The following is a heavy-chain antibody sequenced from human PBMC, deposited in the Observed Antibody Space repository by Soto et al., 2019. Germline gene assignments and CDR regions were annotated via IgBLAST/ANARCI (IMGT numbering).Heavy chain of an antibody. CDR2: IQSGGST. CDR3: SRDDVYCSGGSCYGVHMDV. Sequence: EVQLVESGGDLVQPGGFLRLSCAASGFTVSSHYMNWVRQAPGTGLEWVSLIQSGGSTFYADSVKGRFTISRDNSKNTLFLQRNSLRFEDTAMYYCSRDDVYCSGGSCYGVHMDVWGRGTTVTVSS. J-gene: IGHJ6*03. V-gene: IGHV3-66*01. CDR1: GFTVSSHY. D-gene: IGHD2-15*01.